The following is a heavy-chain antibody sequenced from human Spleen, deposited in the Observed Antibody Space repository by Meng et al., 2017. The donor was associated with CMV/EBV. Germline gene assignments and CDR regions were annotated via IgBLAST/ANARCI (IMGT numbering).Heavy chain of an antibody. CDR2: INPNSGGT. CDR3: ARDQDYYGSGAAFDP. D-gene: IGHD3-10*01. J-gene: IGHJ5*02. Sequence: SGYTFTGYYMHWVRQAPGQGLEWMGWINPNSGGTNCAQKFQGRVTMTRETSISTAYMELSRLRSDDTAVYYCARDQDYYGSGAAFDPWGQGTLVTVSS. CDR1: GYTFTGYY. V-gene: IGHV1-2*02.